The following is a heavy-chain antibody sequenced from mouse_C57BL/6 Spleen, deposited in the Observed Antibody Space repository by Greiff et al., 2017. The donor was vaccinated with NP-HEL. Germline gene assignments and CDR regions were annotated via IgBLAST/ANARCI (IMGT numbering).Heavy chain of an antibody. V-gene: IGHV1-61*01. CDR1: GYTFTSYW. D-gene: IGHD3-2*01. CDR3: ARSLGQRGYFDY. Sequence: QVQLQQPGAELVRPGSSVKLSCKASGYTFTSYWMDWVKQRPGQGLEWIGNIYPSDSETHYNQKFKDKATLTVDKSSSTAYMQLSSLTSEDSAVYYCARSLGQRGYFDYWGQGTTLTVSS. J-gene: IGHJ2*01. CDR2: IYPSDSET.